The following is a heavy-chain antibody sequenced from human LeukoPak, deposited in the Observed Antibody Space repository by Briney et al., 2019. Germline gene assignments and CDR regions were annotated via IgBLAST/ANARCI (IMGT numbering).Heavy chain of an antibody. D-gene: IGHD2-15*01. Sequence: PGGSLRLSCAASGFTFSSYAMHWVRQTPGKGPEYVSAISSNGNSTYYANSVKGRFTISRDNSRNTLYLQMGSLRAEDMAVHYCARFVAAVAWGQGTLVTVSS. CDR1: GFTFSSYA. J-gene: IGHJ5*02. V-gene: IGHV3-64*01. CDR2: ISSNGNST. CDR3: ARFVAAVA.